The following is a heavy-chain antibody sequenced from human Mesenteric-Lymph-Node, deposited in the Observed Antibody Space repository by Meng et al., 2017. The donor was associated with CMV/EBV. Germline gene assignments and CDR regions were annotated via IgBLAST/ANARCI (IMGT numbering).Heavy chain of an antibody. CDR3: ARGHWFDP. V-gene: IGHV4-34*01. J-gene: IGHJ5*02. Sequence: SETLSLTCDVYGGSSSNYYWSWIRQPPGKGLEWIGEINHSGSTNYNPSLKSRVTISVDTSKNQFSLRLTSVTAADTAVYYCARGHWFDPWGQGTLVTVSS. CDR1: GGSSSNYY. CDR2: INHSGST.